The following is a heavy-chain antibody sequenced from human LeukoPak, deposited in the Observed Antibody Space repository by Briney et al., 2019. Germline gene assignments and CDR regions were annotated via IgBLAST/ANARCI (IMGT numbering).Heavy chain of an antibody. CDR1: GFTFSSYW. V-gene: IGHV3-7*01. J-gene: IGHJ4*02. Sequence: GGSLRLSCEASGFTFSSYWMSWVRQAPGKGLEWVANIKQDGSEKYYVDSVKGRFTISRDNAKNSLYLQMNSLRAEDTAVYYCARVRGSYCLGYWGQGTLVTVSS. D-gene: IGHD3-16*01. CDR2: IKQDGSEK. CDR3: ARVRGSYCLGY.